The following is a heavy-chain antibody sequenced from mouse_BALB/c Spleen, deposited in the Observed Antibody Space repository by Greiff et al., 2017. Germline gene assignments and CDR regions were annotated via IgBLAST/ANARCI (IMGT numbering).Heavy chain of an antibody. V-gene: IGHV5-17*02. CDR3: ARSDYDYFDY. CDR1: GFTFSSFG. D-gene: IGHD2-4*01. J-gene: IGHJ2*01. Sequence: EVQVVESGGGLVQPGGSRKLSCAASGFTFSSFGMHWVRQAPEKGLEWVAYISSGSSTIYYADTVKGRFTISRDNPKNTLFLQMTSLRSEDTAMYYCARSDYDYFDYWGQGTTLTVSS. CDR2: ISSGSSTI.